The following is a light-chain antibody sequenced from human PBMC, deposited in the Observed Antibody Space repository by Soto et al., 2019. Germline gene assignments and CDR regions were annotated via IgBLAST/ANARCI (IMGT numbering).Light chain of an antibody. J-gene: IGLJ2*01. V-gene: IGLV2-8*01. CDR3: SAYAGDNNVI. CDR2: EVD. CDR1: SGDIGRYDF. Sequence: QTVLTQPPSASGSPGQSVSISCTGGSGDIGRYDFVSWYQQHPGKVPKLLLYEVDKRPSGVPDRFSGSKSGDRASLTVSGLQPEDEADYHCSAYAGDNNVIFGGGTKLTVL.